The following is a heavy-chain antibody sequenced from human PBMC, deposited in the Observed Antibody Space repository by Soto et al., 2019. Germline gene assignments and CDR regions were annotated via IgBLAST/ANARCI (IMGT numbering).Heavy chain of an antibody. Sequence: QVHLHESGPGQVRPSQTLSLSCSVSGGSISRGAYFWTWIRQFPGKGLEWIAYISYTGATYYNPSLKSRVTILADTSKNQFSLKLNSVTSADTAVYHCARGGPVSVSPAWQLLGYFDYWGQGTLVTVSS. CDR1: GGSISRGAYF. D-gene: IGHD2-15*01. J-gene: IGHJ4*02. CDR2: ISYTGAT. V-gene: IGHV4-31*03. CDR3: ARGGPVSVSPAWQLLGYFDY.